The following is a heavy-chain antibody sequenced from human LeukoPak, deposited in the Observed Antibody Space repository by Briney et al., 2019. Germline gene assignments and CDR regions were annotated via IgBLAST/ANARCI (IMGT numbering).Heavy chain of an antibody. CDR3: AKEVFEVGVRSPPRFDY. J-gene: IGHJ4*02. CDR1: GFTFSSYG. Sequence: GGSLRLSCAASGFTFSSYGMHWVRQAPGKGLEWVAFIRYDGSNKYCADSVKGRFTISRDNSKNTLYLQMNSLRAEDTAVYYCAKEVFEVGVRSPPRFDYWGQGTLVTVSS. D-gene: IGHD1-26*01. V-gene: IGHV3-30*02. CDR2: IRYDGSNK.